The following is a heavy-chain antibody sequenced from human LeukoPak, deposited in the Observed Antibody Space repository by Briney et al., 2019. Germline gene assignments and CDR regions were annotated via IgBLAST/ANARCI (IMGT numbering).Heavy chain of an antibody. Sequence: SETLSLTCTVSGGSISSGGYYWSWIRQPPGKGLEWIGYIYHSGSTYYNPSLKRRVTISVDTSKNQFPLKLTSVTAADTAVYYCARSIVGGEYYYYYYMDVWGKGTTVTVSS. J-gene: IGHJ6*03. V-gene: IGHV4-30-2*01. CDR1: GGSISSGGYY. D-gene: IGHD1-26*01. CDR3: ARSIVGGEYYYYYYMDV. CDR2: IYHSGST.